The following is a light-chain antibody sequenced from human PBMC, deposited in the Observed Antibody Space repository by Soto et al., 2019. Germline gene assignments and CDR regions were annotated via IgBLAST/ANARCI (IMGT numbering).Light chain of an antibody. V-gene: IGKV3-20*01. Sequence: EIVLTQSPGTLSLSPGERATLSCRASQSVSANYLAWYQQKPGQAPRLLMYGASSRATGIPDRFSGSGSGTDFTLTISRLEPEDFAVYYCQQYGSSPITFGQGTRLEIK. CDR3: QQYGSSPIT. J-gene: IGKJ5*01. CDR1: QSVSANY. CDR2: GAS.